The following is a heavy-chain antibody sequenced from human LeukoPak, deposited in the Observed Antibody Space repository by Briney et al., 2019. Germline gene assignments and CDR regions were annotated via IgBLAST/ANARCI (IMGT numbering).Heavy chain of an antibody. D-gene: IGHD6-19*01. V-gene: IGHV3-48*03. J-gene: IGHJ4*02. CDR1: GFTFSSDE. CDR2: ITSSGSII. Sequence: GGSLRLSCAASGFTFSSDEMIWVRQAPGKGLEWVSYITSSGSIIYYADSVKGRFTISRDNAKNSLFLQMNSLRAEDTAVYYCARSGLPGIAVAADFDYWGQGTLVTVSS. CDR3: ARSGLPGIAVAADFDY.